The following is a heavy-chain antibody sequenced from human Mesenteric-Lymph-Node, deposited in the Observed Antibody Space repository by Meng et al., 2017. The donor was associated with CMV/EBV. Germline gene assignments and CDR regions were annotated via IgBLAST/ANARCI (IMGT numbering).Heavy chain of an antibody. J-gene: IGHJ4*02. D-gene: IGHD5-18*01. CDR1: GYTFTGYY. CDR2: INPNSGGT. Sequence: ASVKVSCKASGYTFTGYYMHWLRQAPGQGLEWMGWINPNSGGTNYAQRFQGRVTMTRDTSISTAYMELSRLRSDDTAVYYCARVRGTAMATAFDYWGQGTLVTVSS. CDR3: ARVRGTAMATAFDY. V-gene: IGHV1-2*02.